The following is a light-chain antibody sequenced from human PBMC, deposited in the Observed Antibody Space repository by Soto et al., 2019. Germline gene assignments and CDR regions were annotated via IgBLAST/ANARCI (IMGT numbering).Light chain of an antibody. J-gene: IGKJ2*01. Sequence: DVVLTHSKDYLAVSLCERATLNRKSSQSVLYSSNNENYLAWYQQKPGQPPKLLIYRASTREAGVPDRFSGSGSGTDFTLTISSLQEDDVADYCCQPYYIKVAFG. V-gene: IGKV4-1*01. CDR1: QSVLYSSNNENY. CDR3: QPYYIKVA. CDR2: RAS.